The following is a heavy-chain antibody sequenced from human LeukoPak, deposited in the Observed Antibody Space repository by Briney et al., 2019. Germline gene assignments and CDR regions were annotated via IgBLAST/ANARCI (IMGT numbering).Heavy chain of an antibody. Sequence: SVKVFCKASGLTFTSSAVQWVRQARGQRLEWIGWIVVGSGNTNYAQKFQERVTITRDMSTSTAYMELSSLRSEDTAVYYCAADRGLWYFDLRGRGTLVTVSS. CDR3: AADRGLWYFDL. CDR1: GLTFTSSA. J-gene: IGHJ2*01. CDR2: IVVGSGNT. V-gene: IGHV1-58*01.